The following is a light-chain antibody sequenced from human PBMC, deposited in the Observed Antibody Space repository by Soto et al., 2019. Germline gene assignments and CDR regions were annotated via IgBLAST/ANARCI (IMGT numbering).Light chain of an antibody. CDR1: SSNIGSNT. V-gene: IGLV1-44*01. J-gene: IGLJ1*01. CDR2: SNN. CDR3: AAWNYSLNGYV. Sequence: QSALTQPPSASGTPGQRVTISRSGSSSNIGSNTVNWYQQLPGTAPKLLIYSNNQRPSGVPDRFSGSKSGTSAALAICGLQSEDEADYYCAAWNYSLNGYVFGPGTNAAV.